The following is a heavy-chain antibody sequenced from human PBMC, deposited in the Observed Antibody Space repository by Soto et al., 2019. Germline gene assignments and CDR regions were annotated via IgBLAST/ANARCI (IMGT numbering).Heavy chain of an antibody. J-gene: IGHJ4*02. CDR1: GFTFSSYG. CDR3: ARVKVGFWSGYYAY. D-gene: IGHD3-3*01. CDR2: IWYDGSNK. V-gene: IGHV3-33*01. Sequence: QVQLVESGGGVVQPGRSLRLSCAASGFTFSSYGMHWVRQAPGKGLEWVAVIWYDGSNKYYADSVKGRFTISRDNSKNTLYLQMNSLRAEDTAVYYCARVKVGFWSGYYAYWGQGTLVTVSS.